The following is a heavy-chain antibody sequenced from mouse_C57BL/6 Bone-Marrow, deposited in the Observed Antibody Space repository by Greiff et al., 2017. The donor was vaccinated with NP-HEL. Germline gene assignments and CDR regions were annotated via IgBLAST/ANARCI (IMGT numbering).Heavy chain of an antibody. V-gene: IGHV1-64*01. CDR1: GYTFTSYW. CDR3: ARGGNYYGSSYPTWFAY. J-gene: IGHJ3*01. Sequence: VQLQQPGAELVKPGASVQLSCKASGYTFTSYWMHWVKQRPGQGLEWIGMIHPNSGSTNYNEKFKSKATLTVEKSSSTAYMQLSSLTSEDSAVYYCARGGNYYGSSYPTWFAYWGQGTLVTVSA. D-gene: IGHD1-1*01. CDR2: IHPNSGST.